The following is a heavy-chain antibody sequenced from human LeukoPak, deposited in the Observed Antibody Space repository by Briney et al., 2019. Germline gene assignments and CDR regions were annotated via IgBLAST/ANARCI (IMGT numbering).Heavy chain of an antibody. Sequence: PGRSLRLSCAASGFTFSSYGMHWVRQAPGEGLEWVAVIPYDGSNKYYADSVKGRFTISRDNSKNTLYLQMNSLRAEDTAVYYCAKGSSSWYTGTVDVFDIWGQGTMVTVSS. V-gene: IGHV3-30*18. CDR2: IPYDGSNK. CDR3: AKGSSSWYTGTVDVFDI. CDR1: GFTFSSYG. J-gene: IGHJ3*02. D-gene: IGHD6-13*01.